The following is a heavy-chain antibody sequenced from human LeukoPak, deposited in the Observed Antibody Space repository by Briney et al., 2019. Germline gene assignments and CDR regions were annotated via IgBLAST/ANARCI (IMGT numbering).Heavy chain of an antibody. D-gene: IGHD3-3*01. V-gene: IGHV4-61*02. CDR1: GGSISSSSYY. J-gene: IGHJ4*02. CDR2: IYASGST. Sequence: PSETLSLTCTVSGGSISSSSYYWSWIRQPAGKGLEWVGRIYASGSTDYNPSLKSRVTMSVDTSKNQFSLKLSSVTAADTAVYYCARDPSGYYTLDYWGQGTLVTVSS. CDR3: ARDPSGYYTLDY.